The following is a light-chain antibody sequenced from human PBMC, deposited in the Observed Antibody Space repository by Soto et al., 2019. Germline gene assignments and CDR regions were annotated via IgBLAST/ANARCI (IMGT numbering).Light chain of an antibody. CDR1: QSVSSY. CDR2: DAS. V-gene: IGKV3-11*01. J-gene: IGKJ1*01. Sequence: EIVLTQSPATLSLSPGERATLSCRASQSVSSYLAWYQQKPGQAPRLLIYDASNRATCVPARFSGSGSGTDFTLTISSLEPEDFAVYYCQQRSNWPKTFGQGTKVDI. CDR3: QQRSNWPKT.